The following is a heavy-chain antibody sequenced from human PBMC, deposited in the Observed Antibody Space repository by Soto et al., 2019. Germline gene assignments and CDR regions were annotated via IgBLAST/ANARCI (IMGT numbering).Heavy chain of an antibody. D-gene: IGHD3-3*02. CDR2: ISSSSSTI. CDR3: ARVFLSFFGVTTAFPYDY. Sequence: PGGSLRLSCAASGFTFSSYSMNWVRQAPGKGLEWVSYISSSSSTIYYADSVKGRFTISRDNAKNSLYLQMNSLRAEDTALYYCARVFLSFFGVTTAFPYDYWGQGTLVTVSS. CDR1: GFTFSSYS. V-gene: IGHV3-48*01. J-gene: IGHJ4*02.